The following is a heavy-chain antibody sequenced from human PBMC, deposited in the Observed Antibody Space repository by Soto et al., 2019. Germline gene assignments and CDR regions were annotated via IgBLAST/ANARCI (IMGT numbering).Heavy chain of an antibody. J-gene: IGHJ2*01. CDR1: GGSISSSSYY. Sequence: QLQLQESGPGLVKPSETLSLACTVSGGSISSSSYYWGWIRQPPGKGLEWIGSIYYSGSTYYNPSLKSRVTISVDTSKNQFSLKLSSVTAADTAVYYCARHGVRSSSSIWYFDLWGRGTLVTVSS. V-gene: IGHV4-39*01. CDR2: IYYSGST. D-gene: IGHD6-6*01. CDR3: ARHGVRSSSSIWYFDL.